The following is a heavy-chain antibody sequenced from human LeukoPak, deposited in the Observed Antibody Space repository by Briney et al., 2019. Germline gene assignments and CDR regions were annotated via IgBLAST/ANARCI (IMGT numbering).Heavy chain of an antibody. J-gene: IGHJ5*02. V-gene: IGHV3-7*04. CDR1: GFTFSSYW. CDR3: ARHGPWDYGGNSGEWFDP. Sequence: GGSLRLSCAASGFTFSSYWTSWVRQAPGKGLEWVANIKQDGSEKYYVDSVKGRFTISRDNAKSSLYLQMNSLRAEDTAVYYCARHGPWDYGGNSGEWFDPWGQGTLVTVSS. CDR2: IKQDGSEK. D-gene: IGHD4-23*01.